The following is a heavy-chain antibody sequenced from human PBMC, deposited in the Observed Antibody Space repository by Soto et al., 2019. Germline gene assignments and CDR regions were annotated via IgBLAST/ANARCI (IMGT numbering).Heavy chain of an antibody. CDR2: INHSGST. D-gene: IGHD6-19*01. J-gene: IGHJ4*02. CDR3: ATKQWLRY. V-gene: IGHV4-34*01. Sequence: SETLSLTCAVYGGSFSGYYWSWIRQPPGKGLEWIGEINHSGSTNYNPSLKSRVTISVDTSKNQFSLKLSSVTAADTAVYYCATKQWLRYWGQGTLVTVSS. CDR1: GGSFSGYY.